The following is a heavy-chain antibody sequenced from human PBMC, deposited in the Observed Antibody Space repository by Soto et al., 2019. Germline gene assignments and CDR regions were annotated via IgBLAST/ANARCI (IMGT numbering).Heavy chain of an antibody. CDR2: IKRKTDGGTT. J-gene: IGHJ6*02. Sequence: EVQLVESGGGLVKPGGSLRLSCAASGFTFSNAWMRWVRQAPGKGVEWVGRIKRKTDGGTTDYAAPVKGRFTISRDDSKNTLYLQMDSLKTEDTAVYYCTIDPPPWGYYCGMDVWGQGTTATVSS. D-gene: IGHD7-27*01. CDR3: TIDPPPWGYYCGMDV. V-gene: IGHV3-15*01. CDR1: GFTFSNAW.